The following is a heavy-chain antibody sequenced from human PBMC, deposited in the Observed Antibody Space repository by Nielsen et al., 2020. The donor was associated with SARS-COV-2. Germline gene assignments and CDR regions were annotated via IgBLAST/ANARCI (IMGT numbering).Heavy chain of an antibody. V-gene: IGHV4-39*07. J-gene: IGHJ4*02. CDR2: IYYSGST. Sequence: WIRQPPGKGLEWIGSIYYSGSTYYNPSLKSRVTISVDTSKNQFSLKLSSVTAADTAVYYCARCVKGGSYDFWSGYWAGHVDYWGQGTLVTVSS. D-gene: IGHD3-3*01. CDR3: ARCVKGGSYDFWSGYWAGHVDY.